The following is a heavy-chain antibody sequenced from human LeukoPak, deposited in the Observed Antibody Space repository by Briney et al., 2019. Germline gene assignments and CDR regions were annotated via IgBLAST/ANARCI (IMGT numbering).Heavy chain of an antibody. D-gene: IGHD3-16*02. V-gene: IGHV1-69*05. CDR2: IIPIFGTA. J-gene: IGHJ4*02. CDR3: ARDHYVWGSYRAVNFDY. CDR1: GGTFSSYA. Sequence: GASVKVSCKASGGTFSSYAISWVRQAPGQGLEWMGGIIPIFGTANYAQKLQGRVTMTTDTSTSTAYMELRSLRSDDTAVYYCARDHYVWGSYRAVNFDYWGQGTLVTVSS.